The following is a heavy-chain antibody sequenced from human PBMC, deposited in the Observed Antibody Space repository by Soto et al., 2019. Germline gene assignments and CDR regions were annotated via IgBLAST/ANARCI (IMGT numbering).Heavy chain of an antibody. CDR3: ARYRREAVAGYTLDN. CDR2: VYSSGST. Sequence: SETLSLTCTVSGGSISSNYWTWIRQPPGKGLEWIGYVYSSGSTNYNPSLKSRVTISEDTSKSQFSLQVNSMTAADTAVYYCARYRREAVAGYTLDNWGQGILVTVS. V-gene: IGHV4-59*01. J-gene: IGHJ4*02. D-gene: IGHD6-13*01. CDR1: GGSISSNY.